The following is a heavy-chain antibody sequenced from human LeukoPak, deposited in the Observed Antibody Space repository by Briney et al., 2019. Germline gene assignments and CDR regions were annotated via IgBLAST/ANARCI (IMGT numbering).Heavy chain of an antibody. D-gene: IGHD5-12*01. V-gene: IGHV3-23*01. Sequence: GGSLRLSCAASGFTFSDSAMSWVRQAPGKGLEWVSLISFSGGSTYYADSVKGRFTISRDNAKNSLYLQMSSLRAEDTAVYYCVKGGYGGYTLGIDYWGQGTLVTVSS. CDR2: ISFSGGST. CDR3: VKGGYGGYTLGIDY. J-gene: IGHJ4*02. CDR1: GFTFSDSA.